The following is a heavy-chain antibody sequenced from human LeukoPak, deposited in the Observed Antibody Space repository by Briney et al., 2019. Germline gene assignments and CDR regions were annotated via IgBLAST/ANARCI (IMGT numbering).Heavy chain of an antibody. CDR2: IYHSGST. J-gene: IGHJ6*03. CDR1: GYSISSGYY. CDR3: ARDQPYMDV. V-gene: IGHV4-38-2*02. Sequence: SETLSLTCIVSGYSISSGYYWVWIRQPPGKGLEWIGSIYHSGSTLYNPSLKSRVTISVDTSKNKFSLKLCSVTAADTAMYYCARDQPYMDVWGEGTTVTVSS.